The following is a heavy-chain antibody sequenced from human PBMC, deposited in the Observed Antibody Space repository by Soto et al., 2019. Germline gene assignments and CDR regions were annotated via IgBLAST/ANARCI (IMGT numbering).Heavy chain of an antibody. V-gene: IGHV3-23*01. CDR2: ISGSGGST. CDR3: EKDISSGDFDY. J-gene: IGHJ4*02. D-gene: IGHD2-15*01. Sequence: PGGSLRLSCAASGFTFSGYAMSWVRQAPGKGLEWVSTISGSGGSTYYADSVKGRFTISRDNSKNTLYLQMNSLRAEDTAVYYCEKDISSGDFDYWGQGTLVTVSS. CDR1: GFTFSGYA.